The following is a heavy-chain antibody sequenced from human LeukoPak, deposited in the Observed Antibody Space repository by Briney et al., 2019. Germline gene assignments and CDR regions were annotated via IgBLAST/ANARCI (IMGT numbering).Heavy chain of an antibody. CDR2: INWNGGST. J-gene: IGHJ4*02. Sequence: GGSLRLSCAASGFTFDDYGMSWVRQAPGKGLEWVSGINWNGGSTGYADSVKGRFTISRDNAKNSLYLQMNSLRAEDTALNYCAGDGTNCSSTSCHSSGFGYWGQGTLVTVSS. CDR3: AGDGTNCSSTSCHSSGFGY. D-gene: IGHD2-2*01. V-gene: IGHV3-20*04. CDR1: GFTFDDYG.